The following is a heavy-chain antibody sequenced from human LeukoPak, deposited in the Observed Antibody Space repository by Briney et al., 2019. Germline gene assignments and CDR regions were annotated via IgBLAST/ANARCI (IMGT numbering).Heavy chain of an antibody. CDR2: ISSSSSTI. Sequence: GGSLRLSCAASGFTFSSYSMNWVRQAPGKGLEWVSYISSSSSTIYYADSVKGRFFISKDNTRDSLSLQMTSLSAEDTAMYYCATLHFYAMGVWGQGTTVTVSS. CDR1: GFTFSSYS. CDR3: ATLHFYAMGV. J-gene: IGHJ6*01. V-gene: IGHV3-48*04.